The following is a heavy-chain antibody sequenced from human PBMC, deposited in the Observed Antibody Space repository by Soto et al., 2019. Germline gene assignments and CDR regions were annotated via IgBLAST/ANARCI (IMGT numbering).Heavy chain of an antibody. CDR1: GGSISSYY. CDR2: IYYSGST. V-gene: IGHV4-59*08. D-gene: IGHD6-6*01. CDR3: ARHLGSVDY. Sequence: QVQLQESGPGLVKPSATLSLTCTVSGGSISSYYWSWIRQPPGKGLEWIGYIYYSGSTNYNPSLKSRVTISVDTSKNQFSLKLSSVTAADTAVYYCARHLGSVDYWGQGTLVTVSS. J-gene: IGHJ4*02.